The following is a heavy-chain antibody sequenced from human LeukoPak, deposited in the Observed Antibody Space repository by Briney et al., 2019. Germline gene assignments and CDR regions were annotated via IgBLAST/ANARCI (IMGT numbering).Heavy chain of an antibody. J-gene: IGHJ3*02. V-gene: IGHV4-31*03. CDR3: AREGPHESSRENDAFDI. Sequence: SETLSLTCTVSGGSINSGSHYWSWIRQPAGKGLEWIGYIYYSGSTYYNPSLKSRVTISVDTSKNQFSLKLSSVTAADTAVYYCAREGPHESSRENDAFDIWGQGTMVTVSS. CDR2: IYYSGST. D-gene: IGHD1-26*01. CDR1: GGSINSGSHY.